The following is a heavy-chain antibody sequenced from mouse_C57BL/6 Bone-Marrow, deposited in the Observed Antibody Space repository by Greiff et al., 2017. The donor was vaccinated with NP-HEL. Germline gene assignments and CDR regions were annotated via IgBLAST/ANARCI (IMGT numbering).Heavy chain of an antibody. CDR3: TDLTGTRYFDV. J-gene: IGHJ1*03. CDR2: IRLKSDNYAT. D-gene: IGHD4-1*01. V-gene: IGHV6-3*01. Sequence: EVKLMESGGGLVQPGGSMKLSCVASGFTFSNYWMNWVRQSPEKGLEWVAQIRLKSDNYATHYAESVKGRFTISRDDSKSSVYLQMNNLRAEDTGIYYCTDLTGTRYFDVWGTGTTVTVSS. CDR1: GFTFSNYW.